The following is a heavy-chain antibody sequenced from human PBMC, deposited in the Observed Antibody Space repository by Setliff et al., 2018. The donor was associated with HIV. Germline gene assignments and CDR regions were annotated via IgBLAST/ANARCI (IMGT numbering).Heavy chain of an antibody. V-gene: IGHV4-61*01. CDR3: ARYSPRGYTLTGPY. CDR2: IYYSWST. Sequence: PSETLSLTCTVSGGSVSSGSYYWSWIRQPPGKGLEWIGYIYYSWSTNHNPSLKGRVTISLDTSKNQFSLKLTSVTAADTAVYYCARYSPRGYTLTGPYWGQGTLVTVSS. D-gene: IGHD6-25*01. J-gene: IGHJ4*02. CDR1: GGSVSSGSYY.